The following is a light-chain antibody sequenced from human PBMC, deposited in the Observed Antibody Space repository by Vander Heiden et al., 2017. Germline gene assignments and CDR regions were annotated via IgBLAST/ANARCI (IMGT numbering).Light chain of an antibody. CDR1: QRVSSSY. CDR2: DAS. Sequence: EIVLTPSPGTLSLSPGERATLSCRASQRVSSSYLAWYQQKPGQAPRLLIYDASSRATGIPDRFSGSGSGTDFTLTISRLEPEDFAVYYCQQYGSSPPLTFGGGTKVEIK. V-gene: IGKV3-20*01. CDR3: QQYGSSPPLT. J-gene: IGKJ4*01.